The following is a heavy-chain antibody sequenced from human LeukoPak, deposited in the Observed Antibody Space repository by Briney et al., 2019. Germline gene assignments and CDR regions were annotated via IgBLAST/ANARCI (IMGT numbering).Heavy chain of an antibody. D-gene: IGHD4-17*01. CDR2: IYHSGST. V-gene: IGHV4-30-2*01. CDR1: GGSISSGGYY. Sequence: DPSETLSLTCTVSGGSISSGGYYWSWIRQPPGKGLEWIGYIYHSGSTYYNPSLKSRVTISVDRSKNQFSLKLSSVTAADTAVYYCASRTGSGWFDPWGQGTLVTVSS. CDR3: ASRTGSGWFDP. J-gene: IGHJ5*02.